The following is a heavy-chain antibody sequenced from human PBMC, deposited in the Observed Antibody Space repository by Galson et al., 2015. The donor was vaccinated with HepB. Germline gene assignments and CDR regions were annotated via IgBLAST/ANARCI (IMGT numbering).Heavy chain of an antibody. CDR1: GFTFSSYA. D-gene: IGHD3-16*01. J-gene: IGHJ4*02. Sequence: SLRLSCAASGFTFSSYAMSWVRQAPGKGLEWVSAISGSGGSTYYADSVKGRFTISRDNSKNTLYLQMNSLRAEDTAVYYCAKWGTFLITFGGVIGYWGQGTLVTVSS. CDR2: ISGSGGST. V-gene: IGHV3-23*01. CDR3: AKWGTFLITFGGVIGY.